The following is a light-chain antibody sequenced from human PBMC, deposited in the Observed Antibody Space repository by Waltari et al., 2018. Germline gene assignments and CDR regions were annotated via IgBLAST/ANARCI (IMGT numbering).Light chain of an antibody. J-gene: IGLJ3*02. CDR2: GNN. CDR1: RFNIGNNY. V-gene: IGLV1-51*01. CDR3: GTWDSSLSAGV. Sequence: QSVLTQPPSVSAAPGQKVTISCSGTRFNIGNNYVSWYQQLPGTPPKLLISGNNNVPSVIPDRFSGSKSGTSATLGITGLQTGDEADYYCGTWDSSLSAGVFGGGTKLTVL.